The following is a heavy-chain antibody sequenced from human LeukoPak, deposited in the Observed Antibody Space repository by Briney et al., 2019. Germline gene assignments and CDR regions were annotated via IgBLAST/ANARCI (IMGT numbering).Heavy chain of an antibody. CDR1: GFTFSSYA. D-gene: IGHD3-10*01. CDR3: AKGTRWVRGSTRHWFDP. V-gene: IGHV3-23*01. J-gene: IGHJ5*02. Sequence: PGGSLRLSCAASGFTFSSYAMSWVRQAPGKGLEWVSAISGSGGSTYYADSAKGRFTISRDNSKNTLYLQMNSLRAEDTAVYYCAKGTRWVRGSTRHWFDPWGQGTLVTVSS. CDR2: ISGSGGST.